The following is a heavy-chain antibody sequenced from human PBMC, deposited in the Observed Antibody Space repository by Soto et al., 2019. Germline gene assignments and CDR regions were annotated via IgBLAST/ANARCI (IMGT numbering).Heavy chain of an antibody. D-gene: IGHD3-10*01. Sequence: QVQLQESGPALVRPSDSLSLMCSVSGVPITTFYWSWIRQAPGKGLEYIGYIYYGGSTHYNPALKSWVTISVDTATDEFSLKLRSVTAADTAAYYWARGQLLHYQYGLDVWGQGTTVIV. J-gene: IGHJ6*02. V-gene: IGHV4-59*07. CDR3: ARGQLLHYQYGLDV. CDR2: IYYGGST. CDR1: GVPITTFY.